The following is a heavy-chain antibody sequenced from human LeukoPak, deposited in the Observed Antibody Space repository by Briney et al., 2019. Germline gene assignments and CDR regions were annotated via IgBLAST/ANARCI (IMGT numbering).Heavy chain of an antibody. CDR3: ARGASGSYADAFDI. J-gene: IGHJ3*02. D-gene: IGHD1-26*01. CDR2: ISSSSSYI. CDR1: GFTFSSYA. Sequence: GGSLRLSCAASGFTFSSYAMHWVRQAPGKGLEWVSSISSSSSYIYYADSVKGRFTISRDNAKNSLYLQMNSLRAEDTAVYYCARGASGSYADAFDIWGQGTMVTVSS. V-gene: IGHV3-21*01.